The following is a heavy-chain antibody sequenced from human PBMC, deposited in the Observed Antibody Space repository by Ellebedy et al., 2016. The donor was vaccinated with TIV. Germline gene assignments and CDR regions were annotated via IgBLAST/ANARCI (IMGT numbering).Heavy chain of an antibody. V-gene: IGHV1-2*04. CDR1: GFTFSSYA. D-gene: IGHD4-17*01. CDR3: ARDGAVTTVFDY. J-gene: IGHJ4*02. CDR2: INPNSSGT. Sequence: MPGGSLRLSCAASGFTFSSYAMSWVRQAPGQGLGWMGWINPNSSGTNYAQKFQGWVTMTRDTSISTAYMELSRLKSDDTAVYYCARDGAVTTVFDYWGQGTLVTVSS.